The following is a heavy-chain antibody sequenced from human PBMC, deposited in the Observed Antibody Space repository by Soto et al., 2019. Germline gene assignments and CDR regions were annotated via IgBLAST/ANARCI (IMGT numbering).Heavy chain of an antibody. CDR1: GGSISSYY. D-gene: IGHD3-9*01. CDR2: IYYSGGT. Sequence: SETLSLTCTVSGGSISSYYWSWIRQPPGKGLEWIGYIYYSGGTNYNPSLKSRVTISVDTSKNQFSLKLSSVTAADTAVYYCARAFFRYGFDPWGQGTLVTVSS. V-gene: IGHV4-59*01. CDR3: ARAFFRYGFDP. J-gene: IGHJ5*02.